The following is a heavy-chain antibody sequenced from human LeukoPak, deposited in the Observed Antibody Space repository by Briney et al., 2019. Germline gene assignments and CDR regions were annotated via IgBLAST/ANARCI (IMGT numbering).Heavy chain of an antibody. D-gene: IGHD6-13*01. CDR1: GFTFGNYA. CDR2: IRSKAYGGTT. CDR3: TRGEQSLFYL. V-gene: IGHV3-49*04. J-gene: IGHJ5*02. Sequence: GGSLRLSYTASGFTFGNYAMSWVRQAPGKGLEWVGFIRSKAYGGTTEYAASVKGRFTISRDDSKSIAYLQMNSLKTEDTAVYYCTRGEQSLFYLWGQGTLVTVSS.